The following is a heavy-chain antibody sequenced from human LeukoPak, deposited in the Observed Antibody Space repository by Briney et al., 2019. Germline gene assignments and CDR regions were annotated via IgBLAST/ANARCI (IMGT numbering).Heavy chain of an antibody. CDR1: GFTFSSYA. V-gene: IGHV3-23*01. Sequence: PGGSLRLSCAASGFTFSSYAMSWVRQAPGKGLEWVSAISGSGGSTYYADSVKGRFTISRDNSKSTLYLQMNSLRAEDTAVYYCAKEPVRDRYDSSGYYPETDYWGQGTLVTVSS. D-gene: IGHD3-22*01. CDR3: AKEPVRDRYDSSGYYPETDY. CDR2: ISGSGGST. J-gene: IGHJ4*02.